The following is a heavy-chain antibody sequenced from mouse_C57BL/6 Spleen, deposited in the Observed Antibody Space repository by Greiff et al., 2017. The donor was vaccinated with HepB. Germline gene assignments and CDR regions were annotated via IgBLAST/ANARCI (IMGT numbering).Heavy chain of an antibody. D-gene: IGHD1-1*01. CDR1: GFTFSSYA. CDR2: ISDGGSYT. CDR3: ARDPYYYGSSDWYFDV. V-gene: IGHV5-4*01. J-gene: IGHJ1*03. Sequence: EVKLVESGGGLVKPGGSLKLSCAASGFTFSSYAMSWVRQTPEKRLEWVATISDGGSYTYYPDNVKGRFTISRDNAKNNLYLQMSHLKSEDTAMYYCARDPYYYGSSDWYFDVWGTGTTVTVSS.